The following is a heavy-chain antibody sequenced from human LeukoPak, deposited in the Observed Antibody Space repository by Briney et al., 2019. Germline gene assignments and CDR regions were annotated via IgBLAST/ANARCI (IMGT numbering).Heavy chain of an antibody. J-gene: IGHJ5*02. V-gene: IGHV3-48*03. D-gene: IGHD4-23*01. CDR3: ARAVYGGKGDNWFDP. CDR1: GFTFSSYE. CDR2: ISSSGSTI. Sequence: GGSLRLSCAASGFTFSSYEMNWVRQAPGKGLEWVSYISSSGSTIYYADSVKGRFTISRDNAKNSPYLQMNSLRAEDTAVYYCARAVYGGKGDNWFDPWGQGTLVTVSS.